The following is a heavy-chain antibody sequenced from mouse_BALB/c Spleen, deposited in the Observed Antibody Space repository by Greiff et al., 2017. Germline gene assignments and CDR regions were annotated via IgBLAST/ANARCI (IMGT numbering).Heavy chain of an antibody. V-gene: IGHV10-1*02. J-gene: IGHJ2*01. D-gene: IGHD2-4*01. CDR2: IRSKSNNYAT. Sequence: EVQRVESGGGLVQPKGSLKLSCAASGFTFNTYAMNWVRQAPGKGLEWVARIRSKSNNYATYYADSVKDRFTISRDDSQSMLYLQMNNLKTEDTAMYYCVREGDDYDYYFDYWGQGTTLTVSS. CDR1: GFTFNTYA. CDR3: VREGDDYDYYFDY.